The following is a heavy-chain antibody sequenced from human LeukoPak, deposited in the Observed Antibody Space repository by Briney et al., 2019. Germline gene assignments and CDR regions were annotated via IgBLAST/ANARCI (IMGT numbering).Heavy chain of an antibody. V-gene: IGHV3-74*01. CDR2: INSDGSST. CDR3: ARGYYGFDY. J-gene: IGHJ4*02. D-gene: IGHD3-10*01. CDR1: GFTFSSYW. Sequence: PGGSPRFSCAASGFTFSSYWMHWVRQAPGKGLVWVSRINSDGSSTSFADSVKGRFTISRDNAKNTLHLQMNSMRAEDTAVYYCARGYYGFDYWGQGTLVTVSS.